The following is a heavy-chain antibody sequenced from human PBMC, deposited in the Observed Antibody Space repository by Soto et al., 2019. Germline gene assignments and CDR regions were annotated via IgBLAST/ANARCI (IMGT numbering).Heavy chain of an antibody. V-gene: IGHV3-30*18. Sequence: PGGSLRLSCAASGFTFSSYSMHWVRQAPGKGLEWVAVISYDGSNKYYADSVKGRFTISRDNSKNTLYLQMNSLRAEDTAVYYCAKDTAMVLYYYGMDVWGQGTTVTVSS. D-gene: IGHD5-18*01. CDR1: GFTFSSYS. CDR3: AKDTAMVLYYYGMDV. CDR2: ISYDGSNK. J-gene: IGHJ6*02.